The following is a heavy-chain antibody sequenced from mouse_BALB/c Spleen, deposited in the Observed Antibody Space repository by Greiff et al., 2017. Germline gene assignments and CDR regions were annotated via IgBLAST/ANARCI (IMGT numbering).Heavy chain of an antibody. D-gene: IGHD1-1*01. J-gene: IGHJ4*01. CDR3: ARSLPYYYGSRGYAMDY. Sequence: VQLQQSGPELVKPGASVKIPCKASGYTFTDYNMDWVKQSHGKSLEWIGDINPNNGGTIYNQKFKGKATLTVDKSSSTAYMELRSLTSEDTAVYYCARSLPYYYGSRGYAMDYWGQGTSVTVSS. CDR1: GYTFTDYN. CDR2: INPNNGGT. V-gene: IGHV1-18*01.